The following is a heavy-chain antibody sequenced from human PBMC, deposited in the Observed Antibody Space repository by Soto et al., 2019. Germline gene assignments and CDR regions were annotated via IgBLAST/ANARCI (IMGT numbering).Heavy chain of an antibody. CDR1: GYTFTSYG. V-gene: IGHV1-18*01. D-gene: IGHD5-18*01. J-gene: IGHJ4*02. CDR2: ISAHNGNT. Sequence: ASVKVSCKASGYTFTSYGISWVRQAPGQGLEWMGWISAHNGNTNYPQKLQGRVTMTTDTSTSTAYMELRSLRSDDTAVYYCARVDTAMVTASYWGQGTLVTVSS. CDR3: ARVDTAMVTASY.